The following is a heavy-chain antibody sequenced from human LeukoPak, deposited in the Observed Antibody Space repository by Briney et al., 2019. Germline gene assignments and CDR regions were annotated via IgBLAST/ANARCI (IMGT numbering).Heavy chain of an antibody. D-gene: IGHD3-22*01. J-gene: IGHJ1*01. Sequence: SETLSLTCTISGDSISSSSYYWGWIRQPPGKGLEWIGDIYYRGSTYYSPSLNSRVSISIDTSNNQFSLTLNSVTAADTAIYFCARRRYYDSTGYLDWGQGTLVTVSS. CDR1: GDSISSSSYY. CDR2: IYYRGST. V-gene: IGHV4-39*01. CDR3: ARRRYYDSTGYLD.